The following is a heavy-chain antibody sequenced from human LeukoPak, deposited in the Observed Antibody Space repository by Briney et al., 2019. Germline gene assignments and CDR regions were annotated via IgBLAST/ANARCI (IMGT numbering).Heavy chain of an antibody. CDR2: ISAYNGNT. V-gene: IGHV1-18*04. Sequence: ASVKDSCMDSGYTFTSYGISWVRQAPGQGREWMGWISAYNGNTNYAQKLQGRVTMTTDTSTSTAYMELRSLRSDDTAVYYCARESLWFGELPFDYGGQGTLGTVSA. J-gene: IGHJ4*02. CDR3: ARESLWFGELPFDY. D-gene: IGHD3-10*01. CDR1: GYTFTSYG.